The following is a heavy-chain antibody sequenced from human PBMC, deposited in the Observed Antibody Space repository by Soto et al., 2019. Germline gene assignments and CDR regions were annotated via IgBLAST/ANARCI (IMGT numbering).Heavy chain of an antibody. Sequence: QVQLVQSGAEVKKPGASVKVSCKASGYTFTSYGISWVRQAPGQGLEWMGWISAYNGNTNYAQKLQGRVTMTTDTSTSTAYMELRSLRSDDTAVYYCARESAVHTSTPYYYYGMDVWGQGTTVTVSS. D-gene: IGHD6-19*01. CDR2: ISAYNGNT. J-gene: IGHJ6*02. V-gene: IGHV1-18*04. CDR3: ARESAVHTSTPYYYYGMDV. CDR1: GYTFTSYG.